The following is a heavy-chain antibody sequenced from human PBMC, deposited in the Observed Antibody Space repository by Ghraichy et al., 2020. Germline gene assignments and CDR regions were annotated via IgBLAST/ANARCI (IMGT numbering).Heavy chain of an antibody. V-gene: IGHV1-58*01. CDR1: GFTFTSSA. CDR2: IVVGSGNT. CDR3: AAAAPTVILSPYPRPPDY. Sequence: SVKVSCKASGFTFTSSAVQWVRQARGQRLEWIGWIVVGSGNTNYAQKFQERVTITRDMSTSTAYMELSSLRSEDTTVYYCAAAAPTVILSPYPRPPDYWGQGTLVTVSS. J-gene: IGHJ4*02. D-gene: IGHD3-16*02.